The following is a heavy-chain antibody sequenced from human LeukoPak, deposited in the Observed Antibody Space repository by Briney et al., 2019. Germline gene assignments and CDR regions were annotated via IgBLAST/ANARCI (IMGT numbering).Heavy chain of an antibody. CDR3: ASSQWLASYYYYGMDV. V-gene: IGHV4-4*07. CDR1: GGSVSSYY. J-gene: IGHJ6*02. CDR2: IYTSGST. D-gene: IGHD5-12*01. Sequence: SETLSLTCTVSGGSVSSYYWSWIRQPAGKGLEWIGRIYTSGSTNYNPSLKSRVTMSVDTSKNQFSPKLSSVTAADTAVYYCASSQWLASYYYYGMDVWGQGTTVTVSS.